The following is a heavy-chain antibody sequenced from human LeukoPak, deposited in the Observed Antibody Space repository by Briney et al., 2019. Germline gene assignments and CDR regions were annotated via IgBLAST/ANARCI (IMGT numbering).Heavy chain of an antibody. J-gene: IGHJ4*02. Sequence: PSETLSLTCTVSGGSISSYYWSWIRQPPGKGLEWIGYIYYSGSTNYNPSLKSRVTISVGTSKNQFSLKLSSVTAADTAVYYCARGYYYDSSGYYPYFDYWGQGTLVTVSS. CDR1: GGSISSYY. V-gene: IGHV4-59*01. D-gene: IGHD3-22*01. CDR3: ARGYYYDSSGYYPYFDY. CDR2: IYYSGST.